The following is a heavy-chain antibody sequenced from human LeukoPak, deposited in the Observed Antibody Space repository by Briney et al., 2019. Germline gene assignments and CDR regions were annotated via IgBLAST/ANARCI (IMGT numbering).Heavy chain of an antibody. V-gene: IGHV4-28*05. Sequence: SETLSLTCAVSGYSISSSNWWGWIRQPPGKGLEWIGYIYYSGSIYYNPSLKSRVTMSVDTSKNQFSLKLSSVTAADTAVYYCARGRLWFGEFERFYYYYYMDVWGKGTTVTISS. CDR3: ARGRLWFGEFERFYYYYYMDV. CDR1: GYSISSSNW. CDR2: IYYSGSI. D-gene: IGHD3-10*01. J-gene: IGHJ6*03.